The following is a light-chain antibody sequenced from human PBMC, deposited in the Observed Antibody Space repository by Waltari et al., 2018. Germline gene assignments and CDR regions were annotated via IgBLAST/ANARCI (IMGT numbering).Light chain of an antibody. J-gene: IGKJ2*01. CDR1: QRLTKNY. Sequence: VLTQSPGTLSLSPGERATLSCRASQRLTKNYLAWYQQKPGQAPRLLIYGASSRAAGIPDRFRGSGAGTDCTLTISRLEPEDFAVYYCQQYGSSVLYTFGQGTKLEIK. V-gene: IGKV3-20*01. CDR2: GAS. CDR3: QQYGSSVLYT.